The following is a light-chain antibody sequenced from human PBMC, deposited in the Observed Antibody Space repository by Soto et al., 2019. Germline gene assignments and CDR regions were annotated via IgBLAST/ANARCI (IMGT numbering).Light chain of an antibody. CDR3: QQYYHWPPYT. CDR1: QSVDTN. CDR2: SAS. J-gene: IGKJ2*01. Sequence: EVVMTQSPATLSVSPGDRATLSCRASQSVDTNVAWYQQKPGQAPRLLVHSASTRATGIPARFTGIGSGTDFTLTISGLQSDDFAVYYCQQYYHWPPYTFGQGTKLQIK. V-gene: IGKV3-15*01.